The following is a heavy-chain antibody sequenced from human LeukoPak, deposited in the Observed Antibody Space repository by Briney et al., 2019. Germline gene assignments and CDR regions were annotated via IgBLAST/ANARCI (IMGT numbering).Heavy chain of an antibody. D-gene: IGHD1-14*01. J-gene: IGHJ4*02. Sequence: PSETLSLTCTVSGGSISSHYWSWIRQPPGKGLEWIGYIYYSGSTNYNPSLKSRVTISVDTSKNQFSLKLSSVTAADTAVYYCARRETGTTTAFDYWGQGTLVTVSS. V-gene: IGHV4-59*11. CDR2: IYYSGST. CDR1: GGSISSHY. CDR3: ARRETGTTTAFDY.